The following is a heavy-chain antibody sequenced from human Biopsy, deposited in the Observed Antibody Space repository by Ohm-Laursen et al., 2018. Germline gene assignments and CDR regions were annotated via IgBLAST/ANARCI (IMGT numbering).Heavy chain of an antibody. J-gene: IGHJ3*02. D-gene: IGHD1-1*01. CDR2: LWYDGTNK. Sequence: SLRLSCAASGFSFSSYGMHWVRQAPGKGLEWVAVLWYDGTNKYYADSVKGRFTISRDNSKNTLYLQMNSLRAEDTAMYYCARPANARAGGAPFDIWGQGAMVTVSS. CDR3: ARPANARAGGAPFDI. CDR1: GFSFSSYG. V-gene: IGHV3-33*01.